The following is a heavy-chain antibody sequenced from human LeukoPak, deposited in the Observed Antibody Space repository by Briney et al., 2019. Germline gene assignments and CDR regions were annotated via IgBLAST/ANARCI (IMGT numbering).Heavy chain of an antibody. CDR1: GYTFTSYG. D-gene: IGHD4-11*01. J-gene: IGHJ6*02. V-gene: IGHV1-18*01. Sequence: ASVKVSCKASGYTFTSYGISWLRQAPGQGLGWMGWISAYNGNTNYAQKLQGRVTMTTDTSTSTAYMELRSLRSDDTAVYYCARGFYSNYLRPTPYYYYGMDVWGQGTTVTVSS. CDR2: ISAYNGNT. CDR3: ARGFYSNYLRPTPYYYYGMDV.